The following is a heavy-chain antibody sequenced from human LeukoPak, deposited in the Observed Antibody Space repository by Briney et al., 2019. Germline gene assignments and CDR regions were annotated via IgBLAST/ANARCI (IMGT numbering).Heavy chain of an antibody. J-gene: IGHJ4*02. CDR2: INPNSGGT. D-gene: IGHD6-19*01. V-gene: IGHV1-2*06. CDR1: GYTFTGYY. Sequence: SVKVSCKASGYTFTGYYMHWVRQAPGQGLEWMVRINPNSGGTNYAQKFQGRVTMTRDTSISPAYMELSRLRSDDTAVYYCARDWRIAVAGTEGDYWGQGTLVTVSS. CDR3: ARDWRIAVAGTEGDY.